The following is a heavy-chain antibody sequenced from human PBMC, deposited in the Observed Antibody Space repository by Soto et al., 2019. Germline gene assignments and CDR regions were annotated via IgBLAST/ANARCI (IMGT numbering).Heavy chain of an antibody. Sequence: SETLSLTCSVSGGSISSTTYYWGWIRQSPGKGLEWIGSIYYSGTTYYNPSLKSRVTISVDTSENNLSLKLTSVSAADTAVYYCARVQAITGPPEDAFDIWGRGTMVTVSS. V-gene: IGHV4-39*02. J-gene: IGHJ3*02. CDR1: GGSISSTTYY. D-gene: IGHD2-2*01. CDR2: IYYSGTT. CDR3: ARVQAITGPPEDAFDI.